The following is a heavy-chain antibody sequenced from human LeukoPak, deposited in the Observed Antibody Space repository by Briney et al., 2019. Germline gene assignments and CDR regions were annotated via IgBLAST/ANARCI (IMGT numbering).Heavy chain of an antibody. Sequence: GGSLRLSCAASGFTFSSFGMHWVGQAPGKGLEWVAVISYDGSTKYYADSVKGRFTISRDNSKNTLYLQMNSLRAEDTAVYYCARDSSSTEIYYFDYWGQGTLVTVSS. D-gene: IGHD6-13*01. CDR1: GFTFSSFG. V-gene: IGHV3-30*03. CDR2: ISYDGSTK. CDR3: ARDSSSTEIYYFDY. J-gene: IGHJ4*02.